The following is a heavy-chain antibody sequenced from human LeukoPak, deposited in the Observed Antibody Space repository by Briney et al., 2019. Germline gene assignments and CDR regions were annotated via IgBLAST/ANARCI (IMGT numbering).Heavy chain of an antibody. CDR3: ARAPPLDVEGATNYYYYGMDV. D-gene: IGHD1-26*01. V-gene: IGHV3-53*01. CDR2: FYSGGSR. Sequence: GGSLRLSCAASGFTVSSNYMRWVRQAPGKGLEWVSVFYSGGSRYYADPVRGRFTISRDNSQNTVYLQMNSLRDEDTAVYYCARAPPLDVEGATNYYYYGMDVWGQGTTVTVSS. J-gene: IGHJ6*02. CDR1: GFTVSSNY.